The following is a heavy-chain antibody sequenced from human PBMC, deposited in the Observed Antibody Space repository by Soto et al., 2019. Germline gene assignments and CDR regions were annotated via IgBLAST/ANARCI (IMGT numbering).Heavy chain of an antibody. CDR3: ARGRGAYYDFWSGYYTRWFDP. CDR1: GGSFSGYY. CDR2: INHSGST. Sequence: SETLSLTCAVYGGSFSGYYWSWIRQPPGKGLEWIGEINHSGSTNYNPSLKSRVTISVDTSKNQFSLKLSSVTAADTAVYYCARGRGAYYDFWSGYYTRWFDPWGQGTLVTV. V-gene: IGHV4-34*01. J-gene: IGHJ5*02. D-gene: IGHD3-3*01.